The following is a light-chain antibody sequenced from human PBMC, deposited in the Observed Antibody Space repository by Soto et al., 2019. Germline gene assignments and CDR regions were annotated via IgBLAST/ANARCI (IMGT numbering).Light chain of an antibody. CDR1: QNIGTY. Sequence: DIQMTQSPSSLSLSVGDRATVTCRASQNIGTYLIWYQQKPGKAPRLLIHAASSWESGVPSSFSGSGSGTDFTLTISSLQPEDFAAYYCQQSYTTPYTFGQGTKLEMK. J-gene: IGKJ2*01. CDR2: AAS. V-gene: IGKV1-39*01. CDR3: QQSYTTPYT.